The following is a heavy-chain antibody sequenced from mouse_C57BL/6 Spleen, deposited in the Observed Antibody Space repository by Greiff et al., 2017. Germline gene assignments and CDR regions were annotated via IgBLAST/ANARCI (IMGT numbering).Heavy chain of an antibody. Sequence: QVQLQQSGPELVKPGASVKISCKASGYAFSSSWMNWVKQRPGKGLEWIGRIYPGDGDTNYNGKFKGKATLTADKSSSTAYMQLSSLTSEDSAVYFRARSSSFWYFDVWGTGTTVTVSS. D-gene: IGHD1-1*01. J-gene: IGHJ1*03. CDR3: ARSSSFWYFDV. CDR1: GYAFSSSW. CDR2: IYPGDGDT. V-gene: IGHV1-82*01.